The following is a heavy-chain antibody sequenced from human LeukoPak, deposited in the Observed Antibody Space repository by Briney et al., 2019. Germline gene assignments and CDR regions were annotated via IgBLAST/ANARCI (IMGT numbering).Heavy chain of an antibody. Sequence: ASVKVSSKASDYTFTSYGISWVRQAPGQGVGWMGWVNTYNGNTNYAQKLQGRVTMTTDTSTSTAYMELRSLRSDDTAVYYCARGPYCSGGTCYSQYYDYWGQGTLVIVSS. D-gene: IGHD2-15*01. J-gene: IGHJ4*02. CDR1: DYTFTSYG. CDR2: VNTYNGNT. V-gene: IGHV1-18*01. CDR3: ARGPYCSGGTCYSQYYDY.